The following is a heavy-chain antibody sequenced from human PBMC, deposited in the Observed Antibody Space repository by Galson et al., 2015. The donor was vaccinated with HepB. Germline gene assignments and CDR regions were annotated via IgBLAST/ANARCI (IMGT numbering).Heavy chain of an antibody. D-gene: IGHD3-10*01. Sequence: RYEDSVRGRFTISRDNARNSVSLQMNSLRVEDTALYYCARDIGPLTMTRGYLASWGQGTLVTITS. V-gene: IGHV3-9*01. J-gene: IGHJ1*01. CDR3: ARDIGPLTMTRGYLAS.